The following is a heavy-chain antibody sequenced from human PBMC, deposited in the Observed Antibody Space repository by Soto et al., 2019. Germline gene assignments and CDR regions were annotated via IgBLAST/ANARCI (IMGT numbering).Heavy chain of an antibody. D-gene: IGHD3-3*02. J-gene: IGHJ4*02. CDR2: ISSTGSYT. Sequence: QVQLVESGGGLVKPGRSLRLSCAASGLTFNDYYMTWIRQAPGTGLEWVSYISSTGSYTKYADSVKGRFTISRDNAKNSLYLQMDSLRDEDTGIYYCARDPSIRSPPDYWGRGTQVTVSS. CDR3: ARDPSIRSPPDY. V-gene: IGHV3-11*05. CDR1: GLTFNDYY.